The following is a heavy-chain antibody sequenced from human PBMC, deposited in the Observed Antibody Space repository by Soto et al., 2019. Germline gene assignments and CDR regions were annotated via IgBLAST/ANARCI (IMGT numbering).Heavy chain of an antibody. J-gene: IGHJ5*02. CDR3: ARDLISGRKVHWFDP. Sequence: GASVKVSCKASGCTFSSYAISWVRQAPGQGLEWMGGIIPIFGTANYAQKFQGRVTITADESTSTAYMELSSLRSEDTAVYYCARDLISGRKVHWFDPWGQGTLVTVSS. D-gene: IGHD5-12*01. V-gene: IGHV1-69*13. CDR1: GCTFSSYA. CDR2: IIPIFGTA.